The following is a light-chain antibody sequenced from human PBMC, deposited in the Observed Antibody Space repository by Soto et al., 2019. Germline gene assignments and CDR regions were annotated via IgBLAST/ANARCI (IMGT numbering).Light chain of an antibody. CDR1: QGIRND. J-gene: IGKJ1*01. V-gene: IGKV1-6*01. Sequence: AIQMTQSPSSLSASVGDRVTITCRASQGIRNDLGWYQQKPGKAPKLLIYVASRLRSGAPSRFSGSGSGTDFTVTISSLQPEDFATYYCLQDYDFPWTFGQGTKVEIK. CDR2: VAS. CDR3: LQDYDFPWT.